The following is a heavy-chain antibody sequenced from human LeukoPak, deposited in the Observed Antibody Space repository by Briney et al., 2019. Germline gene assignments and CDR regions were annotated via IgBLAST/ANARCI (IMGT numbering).Heavy chain of an antibody. J-gene: IGHJ4*02. CDR1: GFTFSSYE. CDR3: AKTGGPFDY. V-gene: IGHV3-48*03. D-gene: IGHD3-16*01. Sequence: PGGSLRLSCAASGFTFSSYEMNWVRQAPGKGLEWVSYISSSGSTIYYADSVKGRFTISRDNSKNTLYLQMNSLRAEDTAVYYCAKTGGPFDYWGQGTLVTVSS. CDR2: ISSSGSTI.